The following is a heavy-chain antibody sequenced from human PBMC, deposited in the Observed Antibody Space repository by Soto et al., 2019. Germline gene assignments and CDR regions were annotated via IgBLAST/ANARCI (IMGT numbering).Heavy chain of an antibody. CDR1: GFTFSNYA. J-gene: IGHJ4*02. Sequence: EVQLLESGGGLVQPGGSLRLSCAASGFTFSNYAMNWVRQAPGKGLEWVSAISTSFSDGNTHYADSVKGRFTISRDNDKNTVFLEMNSLRAEDTAVYYCAKVFSPEGGNYFDHWGQGTLVTVSS. CDR3: AKVFSPEGGNYFDH. CDR2: ISTSFSDGNT. V-gene: IGHV3-23*01.